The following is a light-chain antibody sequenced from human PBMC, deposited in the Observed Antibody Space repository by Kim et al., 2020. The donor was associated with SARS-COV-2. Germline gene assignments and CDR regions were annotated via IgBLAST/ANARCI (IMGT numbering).Light chain of an antibody. CDR3: QVWDSSSASGV. Sequence: APGRTARITCGGNNIGSKSVHWYQQEPGQAPVLVIYYDSDRPSGIPERFSGSDSGNATTLTISRVEAGDEADYYCQVWDSSSASGVFGGGTQLTVL. V-gene: IGLV3-21*04. J-gene: IGLJ3*02. CDR1: NIGSKS. CDR2: YDS.